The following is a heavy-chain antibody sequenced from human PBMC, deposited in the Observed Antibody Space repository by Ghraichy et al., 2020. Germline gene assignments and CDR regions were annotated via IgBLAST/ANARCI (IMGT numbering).Heavy chain of an antibody. CDR2: IYPGDSDT. D-gene: IGHD2-2*01. J-gene: IGHJ5*02. V-gene: IGHV5-51*01. CDR3: ARLGVVVPAAISSGLWFDP. CDR1: GYSFTSYW. Sequence: GESLNISCKGSGYSFTSYWIGWVRQMPGKGLEWMGIIYPGDSDTRYSPSFQGQVTISADKSISTAYLQWSSLKASDTAMYYCARLGVVVPAAISSGLWFDPWGQGTLVTVSS.